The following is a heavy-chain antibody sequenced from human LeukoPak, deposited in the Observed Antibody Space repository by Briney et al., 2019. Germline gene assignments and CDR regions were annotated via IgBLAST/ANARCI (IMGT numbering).Heavy chain of an antibody. D-gene: IGHD4-17*01. CDR2: IYYSGST. CDR1: GGSISSYY. CDR3: AKKGDYGDYFVY. V-gene: IGHV4-59*01. J-gene: IGHJ4*02. Sequence: PSETLSLTCTVSGGSISSYYWSWIRQPPGKGLEGIGYIYYSGSTNYNPSLKSRVTISVDTSKHQFSLKLSSVTAADTAVYYCAKKGDYGDYFVYWGPGTLVTVSS.